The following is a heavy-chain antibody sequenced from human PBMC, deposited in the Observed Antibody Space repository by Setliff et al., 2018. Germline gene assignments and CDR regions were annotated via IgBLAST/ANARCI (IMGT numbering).Heavy chain of an antibody. V-gene: IGHV4-4*08. CDR2: IQTSGTT. CDR1: GGSISSSY. Sequence: PSETLSLTCTVSGGSISSSYWSWIRQPPGKGLEWIGYIQTSGTTNYNPSLKSRVTISVDTSKNQFSLRLSSVTAADTAVYYCARMAVRVASRPSSPLEYYYYMDFWGKGATVTVSS. J-gene: IGHJ6*03. D-gene: IGHD6-6*01. CDR3: ARMAVRVASRPSSPLEYYYYMDF.